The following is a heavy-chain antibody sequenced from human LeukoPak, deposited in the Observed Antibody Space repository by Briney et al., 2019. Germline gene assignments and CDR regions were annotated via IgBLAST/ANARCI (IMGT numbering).Heavy chain of an antibody. J-gene: IGHJ3*02. Sequence: GGSLRLSCAASGFTFSSYSMNWVRQAPGKGLEWVSYISSSSSTIYYADSVKGRFTISRDNAKNSLYLQMNSLRAEDTAVYYCERDPRYCSGGSCYRAFDIWGQGTMVTVSS. D-gene: IGHD2-15*01. CDR3: ERDPRYCSGGSCYRAFDI. CDR2: ISSSSSTI. V-gene: IGHV3-48*01. CDR1: GFTFSSYS.